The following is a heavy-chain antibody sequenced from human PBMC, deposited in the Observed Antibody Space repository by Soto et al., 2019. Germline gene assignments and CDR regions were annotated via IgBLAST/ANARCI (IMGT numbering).Heavy chain of an antibody. V-gene: IGHV1-69*01. CDR3: AREMPSTAAAYFYYGLNV. Sequence: QEQLVQSGAEVKKPGSSVKVSCKASGGLFSSYPISWVRQVPGQGLEWMGGIIPVFQTAYYTQRFQGRVTITADGSTDTVYMMLTSLKSEDTAVYYCAREMPSTAAAYFYYGLNVWGQGTSVTVSS. CDR2: IIPVFQTA. CDR1: GGLFSSYP. J-gene: IGHJ6*02. D-gene: IGHD6-13*01.